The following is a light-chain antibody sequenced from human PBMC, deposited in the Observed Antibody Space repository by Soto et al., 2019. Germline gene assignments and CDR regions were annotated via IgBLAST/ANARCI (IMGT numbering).Light chain of an antibody. Sequence: QSVLTQPPSLSGTPGQGVTISCSGGSSNIATNYVYWYQLLPGTAPKLVIFSNTIRPPRVPDRFSGSKSGTSASLTISGLRPEDEAQYYCAAYPANWNGPVFGGGTKLTVL. CDR2: SNT. J-gene: IGLJ2*01. V-gene: IGLV1-47*02. CDR1: SSNIATNY. CDR3: AAYPANWNGPV.